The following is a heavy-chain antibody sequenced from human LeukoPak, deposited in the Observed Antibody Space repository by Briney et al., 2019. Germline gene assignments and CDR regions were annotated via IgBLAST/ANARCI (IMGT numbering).Heavy chain of an antibody. CDR2: MHNSGRT. D-gene: IGHD2-21*01. CDR3: VREEDGVIDDAFDI. Sequence: SETLSLTCTVSGRSISHYYWSWIRQPPGKGLEWIAYMHNSGRTSFNPSLRSRVTLSRDTSNNCFSLNLISVTTADTAVYYCVREEDGVIDDAFDIWGQGIMVTVSS. J-gene: IGHJ3*02. V-gene: IGHV4-59*01. CDR1: GRSISHYY.